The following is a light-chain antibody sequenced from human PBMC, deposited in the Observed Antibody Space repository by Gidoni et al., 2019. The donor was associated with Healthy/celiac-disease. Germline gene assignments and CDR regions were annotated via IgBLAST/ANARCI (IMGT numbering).Light chain of an antibody. V-gene: IGKV3-15*01. CDR1: QSVSSN. CDR3: QQYNNWSLG. CDR2: GAS. J-gene: IGKJ1*01. Sequence: IEMTQSPATLSVSPGERPTLSCRASQSVSSNLAWYQQKPGQAPRLLIYGASTRATGIPARFSGSGSGTEFTLTFSTLLSEDFAVDYCQQYNNWSLGFGQXTKVEIK.